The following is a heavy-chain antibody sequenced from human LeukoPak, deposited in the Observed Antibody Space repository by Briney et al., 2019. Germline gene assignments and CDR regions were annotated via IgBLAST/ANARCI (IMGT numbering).Heavy chain of an antibody. J-gene: IGHJ4*02. CDR1: GYSISSGYY. CDR3: ARGPYYGDYEGY. Sequence: PSETLSLTCTVSGYSISSGYYWGWIRQPPGKGLEWIGSIYHSGSTYYNPSLKSRVTISVDTSKNQFSLKLSSVTAADTAVYYCARGPYYGDYEGYWGQGTLVTVSS. D-gene: IGHD4-17*01. CDR2: IYHSGST. V-gene: IGHV4-38-2*02.